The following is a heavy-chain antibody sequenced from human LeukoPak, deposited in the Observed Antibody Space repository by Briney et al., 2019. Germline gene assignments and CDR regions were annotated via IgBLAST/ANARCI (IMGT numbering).Heavy chain of an antibody. CDR2: IYYSGST. V-gene: IGHV4-59*01. CDR1: GGSISSYY. CDR3: ARDVKRYGDYEYYFDY. Sequence: SETLSLTCTVSGGSISSYYWSWIRQPPGKGLEWIGYIYYSGSTNYNPSLKSRVTISVDTSKNQFSLKLSSVTAADTAVYYCARDVKRYGDYEYYFDYWGQGTLVTVSS. D-gene: IGHD4-17*01. J-gene: IGHJ4*02.